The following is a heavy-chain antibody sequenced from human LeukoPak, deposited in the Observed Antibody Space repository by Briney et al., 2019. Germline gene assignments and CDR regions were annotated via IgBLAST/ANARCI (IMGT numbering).Heavy chain of an antibody. CDR3: ATSQCGSDCYLAGDY. J-gene: IGHJ4*02. CDR1: GGSVNSGSYY. D-gene: IGHD2-21*02. CDR2: IYYTGIT. Sequence: SSETLSLTCAVSGGSVNSGSYYWSWIRRHPGKGLEWIGYIYYTGITNYNPSLKSRVTISVDTSKNQFSLNLNSVTAADTAVYYCATSQCGSDCYLAGDYWGQGTLVTVSS. V-gene: IGHV4-61*01.